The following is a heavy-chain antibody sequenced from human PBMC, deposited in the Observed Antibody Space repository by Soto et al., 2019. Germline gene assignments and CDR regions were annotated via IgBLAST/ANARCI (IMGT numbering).Heavy chain of an antibody. V-gene: IGHV1-18*01. CDR1: GYTFTSYG. D-gene: IGHD6-13*01. Sequence: ASVKVSCKASGYTFTSYGISWVRQAPGQGLEWMGWINACNGNTNYTQKLQGRVTITRDTSASTAYMELSSLRSEDTAVYYCAKTSSSWFKDAFDIWGQGTMVTVSS. CDR2: INACNGNT. CDR3: AKTSSSWFKDAFDI. J-gene: IGHJ3*02.